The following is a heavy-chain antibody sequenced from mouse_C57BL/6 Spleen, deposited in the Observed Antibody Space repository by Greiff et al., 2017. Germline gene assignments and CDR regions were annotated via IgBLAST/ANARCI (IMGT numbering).Heavy chain of an antibody. D-gene: IGHD2-2*01. CDR3: AKPVDGYDEGAMDY. J-gene: IGHJ4*01. V-gene: IGHV2-3*01. Sequence: VQLQQSGPGLVAPSQSLSITCTVSGFSLTSSGVSWVRQPPGKGLEWLGVIWGDGSTNYHSALISRLSISKDNSKSQVFLKLNSLQTDDTATYYCAKPVDGYDEGAMDYWGQGTSVTVSS. CDR2: IWGDGST. CDR1: GFSLTSSG.